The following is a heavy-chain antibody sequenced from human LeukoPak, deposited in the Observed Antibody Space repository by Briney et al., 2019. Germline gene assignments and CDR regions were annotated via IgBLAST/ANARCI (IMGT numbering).Heavy chain of an antibody. CDR1: GFTFSSYA. Sequence: GGSLRLSCAASGFTFSSYAMSWVRQAPGKGLEWVSAISGSGGSTYYAGSVKGRFTISRDNSKNTLYLQMNSLRAEDTAVYYCAKVIAAAGYYYYYGMDVWGQGTTVTVSS. V-gene: IGHV3-23*01. CDR3: AKVIAAAGYYYYYGMDV. D-gene: IGHD6-13*01. J-gene: IGHJ6*02. CDR2: ISGSGGST.